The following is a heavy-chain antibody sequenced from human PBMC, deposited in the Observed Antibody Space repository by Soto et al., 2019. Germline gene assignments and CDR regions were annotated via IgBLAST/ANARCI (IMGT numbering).Heavy chain of an antibody. D-gene: IGHD3-10*01. CDR2: ISSSSSYI. CDR1: GFTFSSYS. Sequence: EGSLRLSCAASGFTFSSYSMNWVRQAPGKGLEWVSSISSSSSYIYYADSVKGRFTISRDNAKNSLYLQMNSLRAEDTAVYYCARGYYGSGSLDLSGMDVWGQGTTVTVSS. V-gene: IGHV3-21*01. CDR3: ARGYYGSGSLDLSGMDV. J-gene: IGHJ6*02.